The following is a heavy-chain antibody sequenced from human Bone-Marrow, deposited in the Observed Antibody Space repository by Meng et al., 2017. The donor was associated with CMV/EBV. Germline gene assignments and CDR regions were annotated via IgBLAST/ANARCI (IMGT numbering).Heavy chain of an antibody. V-gene: IGHV4-59*11. D-gene: IGHD1-1*01. CDR3: AERGGGY. J-gene: IGHJ4*02. CDR2: IHYTGRA. CDR1: GVSISTHY. Sequence: QVQLQQSGPGLVKPSETLSLTCRVSGVSISTHYWSWIRQTPGEGLEWIASIHYTGRADYSPSLKSRVTVSVDTSDSQLSLKLSSVTTADTAMYYCAERGGGYWGQGILVTVSS.